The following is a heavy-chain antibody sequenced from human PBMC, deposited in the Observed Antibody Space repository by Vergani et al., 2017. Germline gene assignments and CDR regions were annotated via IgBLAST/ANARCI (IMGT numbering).Heavy chain of an antibody. CDR3: ARHSTVEWLVKLGWIDP. CDR2: IYYSGST. D-gene: IGHD6-19*01. CDR1: GASIRSSNYY. Sequence: QLQLQESGPGLVKPSATLSLTFSVSGASIRSSNYYWGWIRQPPGKGLEWIASIYYSGSTYYNPSLKSRVTISVDPSKNQFSLKLSSVTAADTAVYFCARHSTVEWLVKLGWIDPWGQGSLVTVSS. J-gene: IGHJ5*02. V-gene: IGHV4-39*01.